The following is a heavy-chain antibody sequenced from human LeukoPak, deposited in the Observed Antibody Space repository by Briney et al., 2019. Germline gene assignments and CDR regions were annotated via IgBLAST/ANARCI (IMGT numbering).Heavy chain of an antibody. D-gene: IGHD3-22*01. CDR2: VNPTNGAT. CDR3: ARRRIKSGGYYYGH. CDR1: GYTFTGYY. V-gene: IGHV1-2*02. Sequence: GASVKVSCKASGYTFTGYYIHWVRQAPGQGLEWMGWVNPTNGATNYAQKFQGRVTMTTDTSTNTAYMELSWLTSDDTAVYYCARRRIKSGGYYYGHWSQGTLVTVSS. J-gene: IGHJ4*02.